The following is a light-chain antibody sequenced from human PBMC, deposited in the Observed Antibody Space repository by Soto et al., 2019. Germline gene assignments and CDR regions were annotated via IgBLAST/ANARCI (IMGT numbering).Light chain of an antibody. J-gene: IGKJ2*01. CDR2: DAS. Sequence: EIVLTQSPATLSLSPGERATLSCRASQSVSSNLAWYQQKPGQAPRLLIYDASNRATGIPARFSGSGCGTDFTLTISSLEPEDFAVYYCQHRSNWAYTFGQGTKLEI. V-gene: IGKV3-11*01. CDR3: QHRSNWAYT. CDR1: QSVSSN.